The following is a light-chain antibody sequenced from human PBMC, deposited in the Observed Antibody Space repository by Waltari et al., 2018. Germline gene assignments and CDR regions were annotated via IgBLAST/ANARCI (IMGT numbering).Light chain of an antibody. V-gene: IGKV1-NL1*01. Sequence: DIQMTQSPSSLSASVGDRVTITYRASQDISNSLAWYQQKAGKAPKLLLSAASRLESGVPSRFLGSGSGTHFTLTIIRLQPDDFATYYCQQYYFTPPRTFGQGTKVELK. CDR2: AAS. J-gene: IGKJ1*01. CDR1: QDISNS. CDR3: QQYYFTPPRT.